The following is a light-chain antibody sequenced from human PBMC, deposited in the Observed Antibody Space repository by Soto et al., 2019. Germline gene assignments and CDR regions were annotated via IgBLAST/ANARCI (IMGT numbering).Light chain of an antibody. CDR1: SSDVGGYNY. CDR3: SSYTSSSSFY. V-gene: IGLV2-14*01. CDR2: DVS. Sequence: QSVLTQPASVSGSPGQSITISCTGTSSDVGGYNYVSWYQQHPGKAPKLMIYDVSNRPPGVSNRFSGSKSGNTASLTISGLQAEGEADYYCSSYTSSSSFYFGTGTKVTVL. J-gene: IGLJ1*01.